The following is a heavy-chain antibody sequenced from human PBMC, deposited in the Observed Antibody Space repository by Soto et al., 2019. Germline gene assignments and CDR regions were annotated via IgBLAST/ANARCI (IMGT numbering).Heavy chain of an antibody. CDR1: CGSISSCGYY. J-gene: IGHJ6*02. V-gene: IGHV4-31*03. CDR2: IYYSGST. D-gene: IGHD3-10*01. CDR3: ARAQVSMVRGTLMDV. Sequence: SETLSLTCTVSCGSISSCGYYWSWIRQHPGKGLEWIGYIYYSGSTYYNPSLKSRVTISVDTSKNQFSLKLSSVTAADTAVYYCARAQVSMVRGTLMDVWGQGTTVTVSS.